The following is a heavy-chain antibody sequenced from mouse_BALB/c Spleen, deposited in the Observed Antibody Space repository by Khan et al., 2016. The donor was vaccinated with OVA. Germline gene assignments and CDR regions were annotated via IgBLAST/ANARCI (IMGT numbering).Heavy chain of an antibody. D-gene: IGHD2-4*01. CDR2: IWAGGST. CDR3: AREGSTMITMAFAY. Sequence: QVQLKQSGPGLVAPSQSLSITCTVSGFSLTSYGVHWVRQPPGKGLEWLGVIWAGGSTNYNSALMSRLSISKDNSKSQVFLKMNSLQTDDTAMYYCAREGSTMITMAFAYWGQGTLVTVSA. CDR1: GFSLTSYG. J-gene: IGHJ3*01. V-gene: IGHV2-9*02.